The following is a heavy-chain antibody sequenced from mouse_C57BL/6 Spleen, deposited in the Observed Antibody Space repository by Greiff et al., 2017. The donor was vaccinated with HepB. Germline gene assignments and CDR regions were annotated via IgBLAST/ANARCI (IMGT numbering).Heavy chain of an antibody. CDR3: ARMTHYYGSSPYYFDY. D-gene: IGHD1-1*01. CDR1: GYTFTDYA. Sequence: VMLVESGPELVRPGVSVKISCKGSGYTFTDYAMHWVKQSHAKSLEWIGVISTYYGDASYNQKFKDKATMTVDKSSSTAYMELARLTSEDSAVYYCARMTHYYGSSPYYFDYWGQGTTLTVSS. J-gene: IGHJ2*01. CDR2: ISTYYGDA. V-gene: IGHV1-67*01.